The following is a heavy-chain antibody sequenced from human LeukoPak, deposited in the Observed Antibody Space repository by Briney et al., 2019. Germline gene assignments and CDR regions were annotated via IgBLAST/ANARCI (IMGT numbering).Heavy chain of an antibody. Sequence: GGSLRLSCGGSGFTFSSNWMSWVRQAPGKGLEWVTNTNQGGSEKYYVDSVKGRFTISRDNAKNSLFLQMNSLRVEDTAVYYCVRDRLDYHSGFDIWGQGTTVTVSP. CDR1: GFTFSSNW. CDR2: TNQGGSEK. V-gene: IGHV3-7*01. D-gene: IGHD3-10*01. J-gene: IGHJ3*02. CDR3: VRDRLDYHSGFDI.